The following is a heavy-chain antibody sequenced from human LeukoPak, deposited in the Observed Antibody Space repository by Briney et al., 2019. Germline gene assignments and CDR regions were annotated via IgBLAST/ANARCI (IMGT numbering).Heavy chain of an antibody. V-gene: IGHV4-59*01. CDR1: GGSISSDY. D-gene: IGHD2-2*01. CDR2: IYYSGST. CDR3: ARRYCSTTSCSGHNWFDP. Sequence: SETLSLTCTVSGGSISSDYWSWIRQPPGKGLEWIGYIYYSGSTNYNPSLKSRVTISVDTSKNQFSLKLSSVTAADTAVYYCARRYCSTTSCSGHNWFDPWGQGTLVTVSS. J-gene: IGHJ5*02.